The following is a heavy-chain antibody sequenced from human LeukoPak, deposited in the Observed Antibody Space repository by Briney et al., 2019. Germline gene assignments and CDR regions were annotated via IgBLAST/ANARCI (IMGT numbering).Heavy chain of an antibody. D-gene: IGHD3-22*01. Sequence: PSETLSLTCAVYGGSFSGYYWSWIRQPPGKGLEWIGEINHSGSTNYNPSLKSRVTISVDTSKNQLSLKLSSVTAADTAVYYCEVYYYDSSGYYFFDYWGQGTLVTVSS. CDR2: INHSGST. J-gene: IGHJ4*02. V-gene: IGHV4-34*01. CDR1: GGSFSGYY. CDR3: EVYYYDSSGYYFFDY.